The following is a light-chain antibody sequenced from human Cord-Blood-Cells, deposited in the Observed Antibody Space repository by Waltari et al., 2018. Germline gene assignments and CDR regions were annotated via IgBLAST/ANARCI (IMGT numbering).Light chain of an antibody. CDR2: DVS. Sequence: QSALTQPRSVSGSPGQSVTISCTGTSSDVGGYNYVSLYQQHPGKAPKLMIDDVSKRPSGVPDRFSRSKYCNTASLTISGLQAEDEADYCCYSYARSYTWVFGGGTKLTVL. V-gene: IGLV2-11*01. CDR1: SSDVGGYNY. CDR3: YSYARSYTWV. J-gene: IGLJ3*02.